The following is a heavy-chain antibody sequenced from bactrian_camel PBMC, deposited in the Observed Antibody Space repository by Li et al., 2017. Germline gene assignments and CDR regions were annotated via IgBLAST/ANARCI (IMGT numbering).Heavy chain of an antibody. CDR3: AAANVGWCLTTPHHFAY. V-gene: IGHV3S60*01. J-gene: IGHJ6*01. D-gene: IGHD3*01. Sequence: HVQLVESGGGSAQAGGSLRLSCAASPETYHNHCMGWFRQVPGKETEGVASIHRSGGSTDYADSVKGRFTISQDNAKNTVYLQMNSLKPEDTGTYFCAAANVGWCLTTPHHFAYWGQGTQVTVS. CDR1: PETYHNHC. CDR2: IHRSGGST.